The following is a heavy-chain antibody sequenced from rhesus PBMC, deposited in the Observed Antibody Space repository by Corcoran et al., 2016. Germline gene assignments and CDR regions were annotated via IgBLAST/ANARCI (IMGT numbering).Heavy chain of an antibody. Sequence: EVQLVESGGGLAKPGGSLRLSCAASGFTFSSYAMHWVRQAPGRGLAGVSGISSEGATFYEYSVKCRFTISRDNSKSTCSLQMNSLRADDTAAYYCAKDFDRGVGAGSDYWGQGVLVTVSS. CDR1: GFTFSSYA. CDR3: AKDFDRGVGAGSDY. J-gene: IGHJ4*01. CDR2: ISSEGAT. D-gene: IGHD1-44*02. V-gene: IGHV3-103*01.